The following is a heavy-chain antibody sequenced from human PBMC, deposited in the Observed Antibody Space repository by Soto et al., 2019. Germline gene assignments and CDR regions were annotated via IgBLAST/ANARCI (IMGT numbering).Heavy chain of an antibody. V-gene: IGHV4-59*01. CDR3: ARDLAVAAAGERESWLDP. CDR1: GGSISSYY. J-gene: IGHJ5*02. CDR2: IYYSGST. D-gene: IGHD6-13*01. Sequence: SETLSLTCTVSGGSISSYYWSWIRQPPGKGLEWIGYIYYSGSTNYNPSLKSRVTISVDTSKNQFSLKLSSVTAADTAVYYCARDLAVAAAGERESWLDPWGQGTLVTVSS.